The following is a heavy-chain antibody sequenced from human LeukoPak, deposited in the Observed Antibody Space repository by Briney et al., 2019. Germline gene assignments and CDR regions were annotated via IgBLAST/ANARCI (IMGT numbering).Heavy chain of an antibody. CDR1: GGSISSSTYY. Sequence: SETLSLTCTVSGGSISSSTYYWGWVRQPPGKGLEWIGSIYYGGSTNYNPSLKSRVTISVDTSKNQFSLKLSSVTAADTAVYYCARDGYYYGSGSYYRGYYFDYWGQGTLVTVSS. D-gene: IGHD3-10*01. CDR3: ARDGYYYGSGSYYRGYYFDY. CDR2: IYYGGST. J-gene: IGHJ4*02. V-gene: IGHV4-39*07.